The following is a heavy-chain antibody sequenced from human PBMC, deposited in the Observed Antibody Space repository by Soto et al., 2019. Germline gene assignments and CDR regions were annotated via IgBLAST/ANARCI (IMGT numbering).Heavy chain of an antibody. CDR1: GGSISSGGYS. CDR3: AIVPGP. J-gene: IGHJ5*02. Sequence: LQLQESCSGLVKPSQTLSLTCAVSGGSISSGGYSWRWIRQPPEKGLEWIGYIYHSGSTYYNPSLKSRVTISVDRSKNQFSLKLSSVTAAVTAVYYCAIVPGPWGQGTLVTVSS. CDR2: IYHSGST. V-gene: IGHV4-30-2*01.